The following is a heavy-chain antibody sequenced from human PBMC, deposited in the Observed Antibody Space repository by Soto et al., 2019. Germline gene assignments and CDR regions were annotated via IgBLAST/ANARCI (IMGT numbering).Heavy chain of an antibody. CDR2: ISGSGGST. Sequence: EVQLLESGGGLVQPGGSLRLSCAASGFTFSSYAMSWVRQAPGKGLEWVSAISGSGGSTYYADSVKGRFTISRDNSKNTLYLQMNSLRAEDTAVYYCAKDNARNPNYYYYYRDVWGKGTTVTVSS. V-gene: IGHV3-23*01. J-gene: IGHJ6*03. CDR3: AKDNARNPNYYYYYRDV. CDR1: GFTFSSYA.